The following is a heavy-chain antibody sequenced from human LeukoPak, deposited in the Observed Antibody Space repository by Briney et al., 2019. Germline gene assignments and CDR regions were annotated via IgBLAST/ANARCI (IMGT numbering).Heavy chain of an antibody. J-gene: IGHJ3*02. CDR1: GYTFTSYY. CDR3: ARDLGLLWFGERRPADAFDI. D-gene: IGHD3-10*01. Sequence: ASVKVSCKASGYTFTSYYMHWVRQAPGQGLEWMGIINPSGGSTSYAQKFQGRVTMTRDTSTSTVYMEPSSLRSEDTAVYYCARDLGLLWFGERRPADAFDIWGQGTMVTVSS. V-gene: IGHV1-46*01. CDR2: INPSGGST.